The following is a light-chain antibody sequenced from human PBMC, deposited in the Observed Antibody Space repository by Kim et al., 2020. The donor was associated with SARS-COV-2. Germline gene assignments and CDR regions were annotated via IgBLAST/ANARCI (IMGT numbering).Light chain of an antibody. CDR1: QSVSDN. V-gene: IGKV3-15*01. CDR3: QQYNNWPLRT. CDR2: GAS. J-gene: IGKJ1*01. Sequence: EIVMTQSPATLSVSPGERVTLSCRASQSVSDNLAWYQWRPGQAPRLLIYGASTRATGIPDRFSGSGSGTEFTLIISGLQSEDFAVYYCQQYNNWPLRTFGQGTKVDIK.